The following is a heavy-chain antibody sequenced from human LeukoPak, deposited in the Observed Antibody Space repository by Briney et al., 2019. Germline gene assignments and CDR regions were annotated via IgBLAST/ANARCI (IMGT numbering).Heavy chain of an antibody. V-gene: IGHV4-34*01. D-gene: IGHD2-2*01. CDR1: GGSFSGYY. J-gene: IGHJ3*02. Sequence: PSETLSLTCAVYGGSFSGYYWSWIRQPPGKGLEWIGEINHSGSTNYNPSLKSRVTISVDTSKNQFSLKLSSVTAADTAVCYCARDLQVPAANDAFDIWGQGTMVTVSS. CDR2: INHSGST. CDR3: ARDLQVPAANDAFDI.